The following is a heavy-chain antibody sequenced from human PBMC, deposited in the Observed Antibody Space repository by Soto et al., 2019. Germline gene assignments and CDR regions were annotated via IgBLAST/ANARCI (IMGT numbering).Heavy chain of an antibody. CDR2: ISWKSGSI. J-gene: IGHJ6*02. V-gene: IGHV3-9*01. Sequence: EVQLVESGGGLVQPGRSLRLSCAASGFTFDDYAMHWVRQAPGKGLEWVSGISWKSGSIGYADSVKGRFTISRDNAKNSLYLQINRLRGGDPGLYFWSKAETGRASGYCYGMDVWGQGTTVTVSS. CDR3: SKAETGRASGYCYGMDV. CDR1: GFTFDDYA. D-gene: IGHD1-1*01.